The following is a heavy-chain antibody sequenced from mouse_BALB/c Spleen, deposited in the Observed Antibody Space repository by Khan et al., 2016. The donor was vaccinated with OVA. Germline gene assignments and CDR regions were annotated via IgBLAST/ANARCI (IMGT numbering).Heavy chain of an antibody. CDR3: ARDGSRYNYAMDY. CDR1: GYSITSDYA. J-gene: IGHJ4*01. CDR2: ISYSGST. V-gene: IGHV3-2*02. Sequence: EVQLQESGPGLVKPSQSLSLTCTVTGYSITSDYAWNWIRQFPGNKLEWMGYISYSGSTNYNQALKSRISITRDTSKNQFFLQLNSVTPEDTATSYCARDGSRYNYAMDYWGQGTSVTVSS. D-gene: IGHD2-3*01.